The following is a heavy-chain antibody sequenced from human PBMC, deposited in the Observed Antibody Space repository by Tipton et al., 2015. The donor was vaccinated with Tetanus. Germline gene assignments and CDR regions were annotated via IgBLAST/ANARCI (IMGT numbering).Heavy chain of an antibody. Sequence: TLSLTCTVSGDSISSSEYYWGWIRQPPGEGLEWIASVYYDGSAYTNPSLKSRIAISIDTSGSQFSLKLSSVTAADTAVYYCARTSIPAADYCFDYWGQGTLVTVSS. CDR1: GDSISSSEYY. D-gene: IGHD2-2*01. CDR3: ARTSIPAADYCFDY. J-gene: IGHJ4*02. CDR2: VYYDGSA. V-gene: IGHV4-39*01.